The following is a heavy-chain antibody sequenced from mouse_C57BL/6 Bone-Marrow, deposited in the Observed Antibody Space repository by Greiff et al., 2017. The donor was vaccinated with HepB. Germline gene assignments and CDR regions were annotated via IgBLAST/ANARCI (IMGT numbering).Heavy chain of an antibody. CDR3: ARRIREKTWFAY. V-gene: IGHV5-9*01. J-gene: IGHJ3*01. CDR2: ISGGGGNT. CDR1: GFTFSSYT. Sequence: EVNVVESGGGLVKPGGSLKLSCAASGFTFSSYTMSWVRQTPEKRLEWVATISGGGGNTYYPDSVKGRFTMSRDNAKNTRYLQMSRLRSEVTALYYCARRIREKTWFAYWGQGTLVTVSA.